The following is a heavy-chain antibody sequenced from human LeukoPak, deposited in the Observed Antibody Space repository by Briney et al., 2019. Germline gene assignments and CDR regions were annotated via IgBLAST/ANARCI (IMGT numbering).Heavy chain of an antibody. J-gene: IGHJ5*02. CDR1: GGSISSHY. CDR3: ARERGGLEWLARVDP. CDR2: IYYSGST. V-gene: IGHV4-59*11. Sequence: SETLSLTCTASGGSISSHYWSWIRQPPGKGLEWIGYIYYSGSTNYNPSLKSRVTISVDTSKNQFSLKLSSVTAADTAVYYCARERGGLEWLARVDPWGQGTLVTVSS. D-gene: IGHD3-3*01.